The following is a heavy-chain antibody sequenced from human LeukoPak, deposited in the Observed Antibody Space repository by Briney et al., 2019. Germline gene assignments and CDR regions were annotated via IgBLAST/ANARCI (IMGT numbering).Heavy chain of an antibody. CDR3: ARLVGATAIDY. J-gene: IGHJ4*02. Sequence: ASVKVSCKASGYTLTVYYMHWVRQAPGQGLEWMGWINPNSGGTNYAQKFQGRVTMTRDTSISTAYMELSRLRSDDTAVYDCARLVGATAIDYWGQGTLVTVSS. CDR2: INPNSGGT. D-gene: IGHD1-26*01. CDR1: GYTLTVYY. V-gene: IGHV1-2*02.